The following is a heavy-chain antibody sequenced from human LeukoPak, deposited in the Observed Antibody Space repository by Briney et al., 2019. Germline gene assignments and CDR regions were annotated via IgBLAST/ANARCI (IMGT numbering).Heavy chain of an antibody. D-gene: IGHD2-2*01. Sequence: PGGSLRLSCAASGFTFSSYSMNWVRQAPGKGLEWVSSISSSSSYIYYADSVKGRFTISRDNAKNSLYLQMNSLRAEDTAVYYCARKDRFDIVVVPAVLDAFDIWGQGTMVTVSS. CDR2: ISSSSSYI. J-gene: IGHJ3*02. V-gene: IGHV3-21*01. CDR3: ARKDRFDIVVVPAVLDAFDI. CDR1: GFTFSSYS.